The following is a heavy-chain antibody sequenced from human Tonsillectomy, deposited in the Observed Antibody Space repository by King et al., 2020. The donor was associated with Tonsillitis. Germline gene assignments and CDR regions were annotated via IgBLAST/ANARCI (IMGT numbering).Heavy chain of an antibody. J-gene: IGHJ1*01. Sequence: VQLVESGGGLVQPGGSLRLSCAASGFTFSSYNMSWVRQAPGKGLEWVSSIGGPGSSPYFADSVKGRFTMSRDKSKNTLSLQMSGLRAEDPAIYYCAKVGSSWFAEYFHHWGQGTLVTVSS. D-gene: IGHD6-13*01. CDR3: AKVGSSWFAEYFHH. V-gene: IGHV3-23*04. CDR2: IGGPGSSP. CDR1: GFTFSSYN.